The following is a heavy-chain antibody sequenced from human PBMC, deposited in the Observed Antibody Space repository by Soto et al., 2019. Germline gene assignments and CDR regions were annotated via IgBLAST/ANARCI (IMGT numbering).Heavy chain of an antibody. CDR3: ARVRLRYPWEGTN. J-gene: IGHJ4*02. CDR1: GGSFSGYY. CDR2: INHSGST. V-gene: IGHV4-34*01. D-gene: IGHD3-9*01. Sequence: QVQLQQWGAGLLKPSETLSLTCAVYGGSFSGYYWSWIRQPPGKGLEWIGEINHSGSTNYNPSLKSRVTISVDTSKNQFSLKLSSVTAADTAVYYCARVRLRYPWEGTNWGQGTLVTVSS.